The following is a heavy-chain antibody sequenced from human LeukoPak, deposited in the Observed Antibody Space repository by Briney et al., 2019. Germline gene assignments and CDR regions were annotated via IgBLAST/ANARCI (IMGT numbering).Heavy chain of an antibody. J-gene: IGHJ6*03. V-gene: IGHV4-59*11. CDR3: GRDALVGYCSYYYMDV. D-gene: IGHD2-15*01. CDR2: ISNSGST. CDR1: GGSIGSHY. Sequence: SETLSLTCTVSGGSIGSHYWTWIRQSPVKGLEWIGDISNSGSTSYNPSLKRRVTISIDTSKNQFSLKLSSVTAADTAVYYCGRDALVGYCSYYYMDVWGKGTTVTVSS.